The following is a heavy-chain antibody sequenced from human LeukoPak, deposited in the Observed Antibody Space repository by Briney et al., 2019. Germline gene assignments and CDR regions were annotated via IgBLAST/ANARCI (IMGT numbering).Heavy chain of an antibody. CDR2: IYYSGST. CDR1: GGSISSYY. V-gene: IGHV4-59*01. D-gene: IGHD1-26*01. CDR3: ARGGYSGSHFDY. J-gene: IGHJ4*02. Sequence: PSETLSLTCTVSGGSISSYYRSWIRQPPGKGLEWIGYIYYSGSTNYNPSLKSRVTISVDTSKNQFSLKLSSVTAADTAVYYCARGGYSGSHFDYWGQGTLVTVSS.